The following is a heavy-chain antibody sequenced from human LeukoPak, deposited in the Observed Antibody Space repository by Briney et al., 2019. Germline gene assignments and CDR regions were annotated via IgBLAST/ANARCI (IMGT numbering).Heavy chain of an antibody. D-gene: IGHD3-10*01. J-gene: IGHJ6*03. V-gene: IGHV4-39*02. CDR3: ARDPYLVRGATYYSYYMDV. Sequence: KPSETLSLTCTVSGGSISSSSYYWGWIRQPPGKGLEWIGSIYYSGSTYYNPSLKSRVTISVDTSKNQLSLKLSSVTAADTAVYYCARDPYLVRGATYYSYYMDVWGKGTTVTVSS. CDR2: IYYSGST. CDR1: GGSISSSSYY.